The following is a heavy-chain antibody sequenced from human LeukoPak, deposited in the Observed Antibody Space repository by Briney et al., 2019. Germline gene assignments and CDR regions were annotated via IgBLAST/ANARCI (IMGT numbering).Heavy chain of an antibody. CDR3: AREDVAASAGAFDI. D-gene: IGHD6-13*01. Sequence: ASVKVSCKATGYTFTGYYMHWVRQAPGQGLEWMGWINPNSGGTNYAQKFRGRVTMTRDTSISTAYMELSRLRSDDTAVYYCAREDVAASAGAFDIWGQGTMVTVSS. CDR2: INPNSGGT. V-gene: IGHV1-2*02. CDR1: GYTFTGYY. J-gene: IGHJ3*02.